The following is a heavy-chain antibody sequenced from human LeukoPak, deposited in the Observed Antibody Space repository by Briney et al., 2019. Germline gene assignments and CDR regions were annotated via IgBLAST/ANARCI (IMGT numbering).Heavy chain of an antibody. D-gene: IGHD3-10*01. CDR2: INPNSGGT. Sequence: ASVKVSCKAPGYTFTGYYMHWVRQAPGQGLEWMGWINPNSGGTNYAQNFQGRVTMSRDTSISTAYMDLSRLRSDDTAVYYCARAVGYGSGTYRQYFFDYWGQGTLVTVSS. V-gene: IGHV1-2*02. CDR3: ARAVGYGSGTYRQYFFDY. J-gene: IGHJ4*02. CDR1: GYTFTGYY.